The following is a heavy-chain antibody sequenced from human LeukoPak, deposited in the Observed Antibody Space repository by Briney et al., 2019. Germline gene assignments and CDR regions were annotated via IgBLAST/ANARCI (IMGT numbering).Heavy chain of an antibody. CDR1: GGSISSSSYY. Sequence: SETLSLTCTVSGGSISSSSYYWGWIRQPPGKGLEWIGSIYYSGSTYYNPSLKSRVTISVDTSKNQFSLKPSSVTAADTAVYYCARKRGYSGYDYHNWFDPWGQGTLVTVSS. J-gene: IGHJ5*02. CDR3: ARKRGYSGYDYHNWFDP. D-gene: IGHD5-12*01. V-gene: IGHV4-39*01. CDR2: IYYSGST.